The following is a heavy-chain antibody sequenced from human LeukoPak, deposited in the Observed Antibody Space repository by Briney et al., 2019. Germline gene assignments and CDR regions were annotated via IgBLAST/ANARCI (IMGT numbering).Heavy chain of an antibody. CDR2: ISYDGSNK. CDR1: GFTFSSYA. J-gene: IGHJ5*02. Sequence: GGSLRLSCAASGFTFSSYAMHWVRQAPGKGLEWVAVISYDGSNKYYADSVKGRFTISRDNSKNTLYLQMNSLRGDDTAMYYCARGRFWWFAWGLGTLVTVSS. CDR3: ARGRFWWFA. D-gene: IGHD2-15*01. V-gene: IGHV3-30-3*01.